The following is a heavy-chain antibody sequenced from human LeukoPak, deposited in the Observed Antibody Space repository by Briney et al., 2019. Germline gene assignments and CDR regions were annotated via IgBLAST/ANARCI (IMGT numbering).Heavy chain of an antibody. CDR1: GFTVSSNY. D-gene: IGHD3-22*01. CDR3: ARRMSSGYYYEFYFDY. J-gene: IGHJ4*02. CDR2: IYSGGST. V-gene: IGHV3-66*01. Sequence: PGGSLRLSCAASGFTVSSNYMSWVRQAPGKGLEWVSVIYSGGSTYYADSVKGRFTISRDNSKNMLYLQMNSLRAEDTAVYYCARRMSSGYYYEFYFDYWGQGTLVTVSS.